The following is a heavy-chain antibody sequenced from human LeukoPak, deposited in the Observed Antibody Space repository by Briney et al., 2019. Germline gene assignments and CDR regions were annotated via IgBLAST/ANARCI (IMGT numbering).Heavy chain of an antibody. D-gene: IGHD1-7*01. Sequence: GASVKVSCKASGYTFTGYYIHWVRQAPGQGLEWMGWINPNSGGTNYAQKFQGRVTMTRDTSISSAYMELSRLRSDDTAVYYCARDLLTGTQDAFDIWGQGTMVTVSS. CDR3: ARDLLTGTQDAFDI. V-gene: IGHV1-2*02. J-gene: IGHJ3*02. CDR2: INPNSGGT. CDR1: GYTFTGYY.